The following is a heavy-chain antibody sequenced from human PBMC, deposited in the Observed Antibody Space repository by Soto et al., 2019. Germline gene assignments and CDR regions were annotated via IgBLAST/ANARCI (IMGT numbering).Heavy chain of an antibody. CDR2: VIPILGQT. D-gene: IGHD1-26*01. CDR3: ARIGGVGAPPGTDF. CDR1: GGTFSSYV. J-gene: IGHJ4*02. V-gene: IGHV1-69*01. Sequence: RLVQSGAEVKKPGSSVKISCKASGGTFSSYVISWLRQAPGQGLEWMGGVIPILGQTYYAPTLQGRLTMTADDSTRTAYMGLNTLTSAEAAVYVCARIGGVGAPPGTDFWGQGTLVTVSS.